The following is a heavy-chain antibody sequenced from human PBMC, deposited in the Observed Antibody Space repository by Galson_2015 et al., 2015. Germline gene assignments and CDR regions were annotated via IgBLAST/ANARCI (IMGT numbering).Heavy chain of an antibody. CDR1: GFTFSSYG. CDR2: IWYDGSNN. V-gene: IGHV3-33*01. CDR3: ASDFKSSSGWYLGYYYYYGMDV. Sequence: PLRLSCAASGFTFSSYGMHWGRQAPGKGLEWVAVIWYDGSNNYYADSVKGRFTISRDNSKNTLYLQMNSLRAEDTAVYYSASDFKSSSGWYLGYYYYYGMDVWGQGTTVTVSS. D-gene: IGHD6-19*01. J-gene: IGHJ6*02.